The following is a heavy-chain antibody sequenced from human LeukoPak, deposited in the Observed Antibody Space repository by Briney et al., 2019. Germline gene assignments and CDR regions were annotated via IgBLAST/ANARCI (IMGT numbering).Heavy chain of an antibody. CDR2: INHNGST. J-gene: IGHJ6*03. CDR3: ARGWNSLYYYYYMDV. D-gene: IGHD1-7*01. CDR1: GGSFSGYY. Sequence: SETLSLTCAVYGGSFSGYYWSWIRQPPRKGLELIGEINHNGSTNYNPALKSRVTISADTSKNQFSLKLSSVTAADTAVYYCARGWNSLYYYYYMDVWGQGTPVTVSS. V-gene: IGHV4-34*01.